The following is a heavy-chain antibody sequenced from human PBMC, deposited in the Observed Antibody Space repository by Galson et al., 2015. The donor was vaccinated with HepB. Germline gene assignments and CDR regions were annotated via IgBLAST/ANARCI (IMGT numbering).Heavy chain of an antibody. CDR3: AKVYYYDSSGYYPFDY. Sequence: SLRLSCAASGFTFSSYAMSWVRQAPGKGLEWVSAISGSGGSTYYADSVKGRFTISRDNSKNTLYLQMNSLRAEDTAVYYCAKVYYYDSSGYYPFDYWGQGTLVTVSS. CDR2: ISGSGGST. CDR1: GFTFSSYA. J-gene: IGHJ4*02. V-gene: IGHV3-23*01. D-gene: IGHD3-22*01.